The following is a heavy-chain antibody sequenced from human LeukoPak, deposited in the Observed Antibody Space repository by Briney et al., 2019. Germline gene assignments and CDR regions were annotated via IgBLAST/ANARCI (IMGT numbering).Heavy chain of an antibody. CDR1: GFTFSNYG. V-gene: IGHV3-30*02. CDR2: IRYDGRNK. CDR3: ARVGADYYGSGSFDY. Sequence: GGSLRLSCAASGFTFSNYGMHWVRQAPGKGLEWVGFIRYDGRNKYYADSVKGRFTISRDSSKNTLYLQMNSLRAEDTAVYYCARVGADYYGSGSFDYWGQGTLVTVSS. D-gene: IGHD3-10*01. J-gene: IGHJ4*02.